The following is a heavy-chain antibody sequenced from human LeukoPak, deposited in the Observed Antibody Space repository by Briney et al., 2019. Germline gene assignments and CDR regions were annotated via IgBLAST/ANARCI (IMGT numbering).Heavy chain of an antibody. D-gene: IGHD2-8*01. V-gene: IGHV1-69*05. CDR3: ARGPYDVLMVYAFDY. Sequence: SVKVSCKASGGTFSSYAISWVRQAPRQGLEWMGGIIPIFGTANYAQKFQGRVTITTDESTSTAYMELSSLRSEDTAVYYCARGPYDVLMVYAFDYWGQGTLVTVSS. CDR1: GGTFSSYA. CDR2: IIPIFGTA. J-gene: IGHJ4*02.